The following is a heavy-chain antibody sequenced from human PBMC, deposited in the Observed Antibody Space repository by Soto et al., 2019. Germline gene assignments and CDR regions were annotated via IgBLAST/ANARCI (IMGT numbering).Heavy chain of an antibody. Sequence: QVQLQQWGAGLLKPSETLSLTCAVYGGSFSGYYWSWIRQPPGKGLEWIGEINHSGSTNYNPSLKSRVTISVDTSKYQFSLKLSSVTAADTAVYYCARGSEYSSSWSPHRNWGQGTLVTVSS. J-gene: IGHJ4*02. D-gene: IGHD6-13*01. CDR2: INHSGST. V-gene: IGHV4-34*01. CDR3: ARGSEYSSSWSPHRN. CDR1: GGSFSGYY.